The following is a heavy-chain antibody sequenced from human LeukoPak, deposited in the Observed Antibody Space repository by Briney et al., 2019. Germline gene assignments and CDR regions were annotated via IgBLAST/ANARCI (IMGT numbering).Heavy chain of an antibody. CDR3: ARSGLLLWFGELLYHDAFDI. Sequence: SETLSLTCTVSGGSISSGSYYWSWIRQPAGKGLEWIGRIYTSGSTNDNPSLKSRVTISVDTSKNQFSLKLSSVTAADTAVYYCARSGLLLWFGELLYHDAFDIWGQGTMVTVSS. V-gene: IGHV4-61*02. D-gene: IGHD3-10*01. CDR2: IYTSGST. CDR1: GGSISSGSYY. J-gene: IGHJ3*02.